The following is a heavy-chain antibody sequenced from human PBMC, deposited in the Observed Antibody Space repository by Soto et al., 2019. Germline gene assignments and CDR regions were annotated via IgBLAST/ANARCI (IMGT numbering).Heavy chain of an antibody. Sequence: SVNVSCKASGGTFSSYAISWVRQAPGQGLEWMGGIIPIFGTANYAQKFQGRVTITADESTSTAYMELSSLRSEDTAVYYCGRYYGSGSYYGEYYYYGMDVWGQGTTVTVSS. D-gene: IGHD3-10*01. V-gene: IGHV1-69*13. CDR2: IIPIFGTA. CDR1: GGTFSSYA. J-gene: IGHJ6*02. CDR3: GRYYGSGSYYGEYYYYGMDV.